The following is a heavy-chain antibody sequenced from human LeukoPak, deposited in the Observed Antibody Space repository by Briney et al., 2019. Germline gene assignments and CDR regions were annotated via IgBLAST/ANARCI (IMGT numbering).Heavy chain of an antibody. CDR1: GFTVSDFA. CDR3: AKGGAAYSYDY. J-gene: IGHJ4*02. Sequence: GGSLRLSCAASGFTVSDFAFGWVRQAPGKGLEWVSGITGNGDNAFYADSVKGRFTTSRDNSKNTLFLQVNSLRAEDTAVYYCAKGGAAYSYDYWGQGTLVIVSS. V-gene: IGHV3-23*01. CDR2: ITGNGDNA. D-gene: IGHD2-21*01.